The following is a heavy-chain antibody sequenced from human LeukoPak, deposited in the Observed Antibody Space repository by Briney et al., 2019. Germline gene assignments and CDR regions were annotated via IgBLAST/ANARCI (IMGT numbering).Heavy chain of an antibody. D-gene: IGHD3-10*01. V-gene: IGHV3-21*01. CDR2: ISSSSSYI. CDR3: ARGGTMVRRNFDY. J-gene: IGHJ4*02. CDR1: GFTFSSYS. Sequence: SGGSLRLSCAASGFTFSSYSMNWVRQAPGKGLEWVSSISSSSSYIYYADSVKGRFTISRDNAKNSLYLQMNSLIAEDTAVYYCARGGTMVRRNFDYWGQGTLVTVSS.